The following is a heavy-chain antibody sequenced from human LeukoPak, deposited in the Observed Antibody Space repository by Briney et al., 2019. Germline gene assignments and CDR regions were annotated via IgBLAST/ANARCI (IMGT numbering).Heavy chain of an antibody. D-gene: IGHD1-14*01. CDR1: GFTFSSYA. V-gene: IGHV3-30-3*01. J-gene: IGHJ3*02. CDR2: ISYDGSNK. Sequence: PGRSLRLSCAASGFTFSSYAMHWVRQAPGKGLEWLAVISYDGSNKYYADSVKGRFTISRDNSKNTLYLQMNSLRAEDTAVYYCARESEAFDIWGQGTMVTVSS. CDR3: ARESEAFDI.